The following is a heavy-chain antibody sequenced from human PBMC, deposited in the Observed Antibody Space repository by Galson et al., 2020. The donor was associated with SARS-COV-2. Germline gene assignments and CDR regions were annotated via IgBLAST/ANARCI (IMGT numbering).Heavy chain of an antibody. CDR1: GFAFGDHA. D-gene: IGHD4-4*01. V-gene: IGHV3-49*03. J-gene: IGHJ6*02. CDR3: TRDGGADFSNYVFGRKYSGMDV. Sequence: GGSLRLSCRSSGFAFGDHAMSWFRQAPGKGLEWIGFIRSKRYGGTTEYAASVEGSFSISRDDSKSTVYLEMNSLKTEDTAVYFCTRDGGADFSNYVFGRKYSGMDVWGPGTTVIVSS. CDR2: IRSKRYGGTT.